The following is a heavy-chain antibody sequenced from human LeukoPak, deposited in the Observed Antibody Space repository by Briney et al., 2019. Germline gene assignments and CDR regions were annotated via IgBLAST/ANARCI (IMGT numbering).Heavy chain of an antibody. V-gene: IGHV3-23*01. J-gene: IGHJ4*02. D-gene: IGHD2/OR15-2a*01. CDR1: GFTFSSYE. CDR2: ISGNGEST. Sequence: PGGSLRLSCAASGFTFSSYEMNWVRQAPGKGLEWISVISGNGESTHYADSVKGRFTISRDNSRNTVYLQMNSLRAEDTAIYYCARDEYKADAYWGQGTLVTVSS. CDR3: ARDEYKADAY.